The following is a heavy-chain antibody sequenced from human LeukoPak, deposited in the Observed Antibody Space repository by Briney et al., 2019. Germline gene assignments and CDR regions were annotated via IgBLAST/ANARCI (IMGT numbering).Heavy chain of an antibody. Sequence: GGSLRLSCAASGFSLTNFAMSWVRQAPGKGLEWVSLIIGSSGDTFYADSVKGRFTISRDNSKNRLYLQMNSLRAEDTALYYCAKGAYDYIEMGYFDDWGQGTLVTVSS. CDR2: IIGSSGDT. CDR3: AKGAYDYIEMGYFDD. J-gene: IGHJ4*02. CDR1: GFSLTNFA. V-gene: IGHV3-23*01. D-gene: IGHD5-12*01.